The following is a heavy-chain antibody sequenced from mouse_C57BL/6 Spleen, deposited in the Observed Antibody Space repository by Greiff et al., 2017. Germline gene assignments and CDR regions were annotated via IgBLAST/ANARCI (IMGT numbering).Heavy chain of an antibody. CDR1: GYTFTDYY. Sequence: VKLQESGAELVRPGASVKLSCKASGYTFTDYYINWVKQRPGQGLEWIARIYPGSGNTYYNEKFKGKATLTAEKSSSTAYMQLSSLTSEDSAVYFCARASDSFDYWGQGTTLTVSS. V-gene: IGHV1-76*01. CDR2: IYPGSGNT. J-gene: IGHJ2*01. CDR3: ARASDSFDY.